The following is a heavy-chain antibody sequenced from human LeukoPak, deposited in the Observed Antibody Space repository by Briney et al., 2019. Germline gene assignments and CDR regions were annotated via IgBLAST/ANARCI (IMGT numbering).Heavy chain of an antibody. V-gene: IGHV3-48*03. CDR3: ARDFYHGSGRFDY. CDR2: ISSSGSTI. J-gene: IGHJ4*02. D-gene: IGHD3-10*01. Sequence: GGSLRLSCAASGFTFSNYEMNWVRQAPGKGLEWVSYISSSGSTIYYADSVKGRFTISRDNAKNSLYLQMNSLRAEDTSIYYCARDFYHGSGRFDYWGQGTLVTVSS. CDR1: GFTFSNYE.